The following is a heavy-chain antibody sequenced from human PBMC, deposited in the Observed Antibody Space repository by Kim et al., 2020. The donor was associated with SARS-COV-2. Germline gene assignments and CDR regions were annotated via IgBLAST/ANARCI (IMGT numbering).Heavy chain of an antibody. V-gene: IGHV3-15*01. CDR3: TTGPRITMVRGKKPFDY. D-gene: IGHD3-10*01. J-gene: IGHJ4*02. Sequence: VKGRFTISRDDSKNTLYLQMDSLKTEDTAVYYCTTGPRITMVRGKKPFDYWGQGTLVTVSS.